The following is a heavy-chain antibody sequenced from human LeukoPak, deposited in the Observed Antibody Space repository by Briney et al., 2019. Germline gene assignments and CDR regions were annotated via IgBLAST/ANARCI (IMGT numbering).Heavy chain of an antibody. J-gene: IGHJ3*02. D-gene: IGHD6-6*01. CDR3: ARTSIAARRANAFDI. Sequence: SETLSLTCTVSGGSISSGGYYWSWIRQHPGKGLEWIGYIYYSGSTYYNPSLKSRVTISVDRSKNQFSLKLSSVTAADTAVYYCARTSIAARRANAFDIWGQGTMVTVSS. CDR2: IYYSGST. V-gene: IGHV4-30-2*01. CDR1: GGSISSGGYY.